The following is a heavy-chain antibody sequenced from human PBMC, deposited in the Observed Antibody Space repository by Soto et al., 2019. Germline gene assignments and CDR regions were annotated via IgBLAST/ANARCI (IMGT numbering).Heavy chain of an antibody. J-gene: IGHJ6*02. CDR3: ARYDFWSGYYPPYYYYAMDV. V-gene: IGHV1-69*13. Sequence: GASVKVSCKASGGTFSSYSISWVRQAPGQGLEWMGGIIPIFGTANYAQKFQGRVTITADESTSTAYMELSSLRSEDTAVYYCARYDFWSGYYPPYYYYAMDVWGQGTTVTVSS. CDR2: IIPIFGTA. CDR1: GGTFSSYS. D-gene: IGHD3-3*01.